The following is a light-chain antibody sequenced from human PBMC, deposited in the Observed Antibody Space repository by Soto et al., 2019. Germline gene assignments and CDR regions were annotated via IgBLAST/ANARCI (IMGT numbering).Light chain of an antibody. CDR2: GVS. Sequence: EIVLTQSPGTLSLSPGERATLSCRASQSVPSNFLAWYQQKPRQAPILLIYGVSRRANGIPDRFSGSGSGTDLTLTISRLEPEDFAVYYCQQNDSSWTFCQGTKVEI. CDR1: QSVPSNF. J-gene: IGKJ1*01. CDR3: QQNDSSWT. V-gene: IGKV3-20*01.